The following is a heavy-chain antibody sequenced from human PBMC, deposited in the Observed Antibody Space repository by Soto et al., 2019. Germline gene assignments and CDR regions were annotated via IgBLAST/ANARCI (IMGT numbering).Heavy chain of an antibody. D-gene: IGHD3-10*01. CDR2: IKQDGSER. J-gene: IGHJ4*02. Sequence: EVQLVESGGGLVQPGGSLRLSCVGSGFSFSSYCMNWVRQAPGKGLEWVANIKQDGSERYYVDSVKGRFTISRDNAKNSLYLQMNSLRAEDTAVYYCAKYTSADDYWGQGTLVTVSS. CDR1: GFSFSSYC. CDR3: AKYTSADDY. V-gene: IGHV3-7*01.